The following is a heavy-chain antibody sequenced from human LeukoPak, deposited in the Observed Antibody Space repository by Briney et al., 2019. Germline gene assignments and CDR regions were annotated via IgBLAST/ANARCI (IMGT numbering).Heavy chain of an antibody. CDR1: GGSFSGYY. Sequence: SETLSLTCAVYGGSFSGYYWSRIRQPPGKGLEWIGEINHSGGTNYNPSLKSRVTISVDTSKNQFSPKLSSVTAADTAVYYCARDSSYCSGGSCYSFDYWGQGTLVTVSS. CDR3: ARDSSYCSGGSCYSFDY. CDR2: INHSGGT. J-gene: IGHJ4*02. V-gene: IGHV4-34*01. D-gene: IGHD2-15*01.